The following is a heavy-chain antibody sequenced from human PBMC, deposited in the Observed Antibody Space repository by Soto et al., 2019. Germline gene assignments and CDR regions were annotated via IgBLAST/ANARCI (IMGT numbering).Heavy chain of an antibody. CDR3: ARDSTRLVVAAEIDY. CDR1: GFTFSDYY. J-gene: IGHJ4*02. V-gene: IGHV3-11*01. CDR2: ISSSGSTI. D-gene: IGHD2-15*01. Sequence: GSLRLSCAASGFTFSDYYMSWIRQAPGKGLEWVSYISSSGSTIYYADSVKGRFTISRDNAKNSLYLQMNSLRAEDTAVYYCARDSTRLVVAAEIDYWGQGTLVTVSS.